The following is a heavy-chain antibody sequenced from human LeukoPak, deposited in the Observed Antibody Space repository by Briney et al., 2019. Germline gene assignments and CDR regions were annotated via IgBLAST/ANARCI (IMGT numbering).Heavy chain of an antibody. D-gene: IGHD6-6*01. V-gene: IGHV1-8*01. CDR1: VYTFTIYD. CDR3: ARVRIAARQNYFDY. J-gene: IGHJ4*02. Sequence: GASVKVSFTASVYTFTIYDMNWVRQAPGQGLEWMGWMNPNSGNTGYAQKFQGRVTMTRNTSISTAYMELSSLRSEDTAVYYCARVRIAARQNYFDYWGQGTLVTVSS. CDR2: MNPNSGNT.